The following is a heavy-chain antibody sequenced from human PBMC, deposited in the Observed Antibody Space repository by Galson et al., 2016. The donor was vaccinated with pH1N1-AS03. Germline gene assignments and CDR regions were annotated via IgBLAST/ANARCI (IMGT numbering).Heavy chain of an antibody. CDR1: GFTFNSYW. D-gene: IGHD6-19*01. J-gene: IGHJ4*02. CDR3: AREIHFSGPLDY. CDR2: INQDGSEK. Sequence: SLRLSCAASGFTFNSYWMSWVRQAPGKGPEWVAHINQDGSEKYYVDSVKGRFTISRDNAKNSLYLQMNSLRAEDTAIYYCAREIHFSGPLDYWGQGTLVTVSS. V-gene: IGHV3-7*03.